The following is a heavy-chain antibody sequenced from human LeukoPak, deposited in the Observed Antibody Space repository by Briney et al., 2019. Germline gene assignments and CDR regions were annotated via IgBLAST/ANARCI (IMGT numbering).Heavy chain of an antibody. CDR3: AKDIGDRSYSGYQNY. CDR1: GFTFSSYS. Sequence: QTGGSLRVFCAASGFTFSSYSMNWVRQAPGKGLEWVAFIRYDGSNKYYADSVKGRFTMSRENAKNSLYLQMNSLRAEDTALYYCAKDIGDRSYSGYQNYWGQGTLVTVSS. D-gene: IGHD5-12*01. CDR2: IRYDGSNK. V-gene: IGHV3-30*02. J-gene: IGHJ4*02.